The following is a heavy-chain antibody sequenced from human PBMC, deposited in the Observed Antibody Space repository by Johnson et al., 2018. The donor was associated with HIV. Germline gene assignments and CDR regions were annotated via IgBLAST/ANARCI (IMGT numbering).Heavy chain of an antibody. D-gene: IGHD3-3*01. J-gene: IGHJ3*02. V-gene: IGHV3-9*01. CDR3: AKGGGTLCGVVTGDAFDI. Sequence: VQLVESGGGLVQPGRSLRLSCAASGFTFDDYAMHCVRQAPGKGLEWVSGISWNSGSIGYADSVKGRFTISRDNAKNSLYLQMNSLRAEDTAVYYCAKGGGTLCGVVTGDAFDIWGQGTMVTVSS. CDR1: GFTFDDYA. CDR2: ISWNSGSI.